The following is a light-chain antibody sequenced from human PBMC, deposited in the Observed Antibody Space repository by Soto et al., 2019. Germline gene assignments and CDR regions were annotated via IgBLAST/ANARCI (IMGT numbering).Light chain of an antibody. V-gene: IGKV3-20*01. CDR1: QSVSSNY. CDR2: DAS. J-gene: IGKJ5*01. Sequence: EIVLTQSPGTLSLSPVEGDTLXWRASQSVSSNYLAWYQQKPGQAPRLLIYDASSRATGIPDRFSGSGSGTDFTLTISRLEPEDFAVYYCQQYGSSPPITFGQGTRLEIK. CDR3: QQYGSSPPIT.